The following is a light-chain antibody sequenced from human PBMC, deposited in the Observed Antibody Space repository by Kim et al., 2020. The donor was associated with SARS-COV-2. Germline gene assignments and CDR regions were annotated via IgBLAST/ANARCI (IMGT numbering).Light chain of an antibody. V-gene: IGKV4-1*01. CDR3: QQYYSSPLT. Sequence: PTINCKSSQSVLHSTNNKNYLAWYQQKSGQPPKLLIYWASTRESGVPDRFSGSGSGTDFTLTISSLQAEDVALYYCQQYYSSPLTFGPGTKVDIK. CDR1: QSVLHSTNNKNY. J-gene: IGKJ3*01. CDR2: WAS.